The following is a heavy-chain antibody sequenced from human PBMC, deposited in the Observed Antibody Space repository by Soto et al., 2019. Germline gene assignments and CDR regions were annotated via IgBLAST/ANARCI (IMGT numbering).Heavy chain of an antibody. CDR1: GGSISSYY. Sequence: SETLSLTCTVSGGSISSYYWSWIRQPPGKGLEWIGYIYYSGSTNYNPSLKSRVTISVDTSKNQFSLKLSSVTAADTAVYYCARLSAAAGYGWFDPWGQGTLVTVSS. D-gene: IGHD6-13*01. CDR2: IYYSGST. V-gene: IGHV4-59*01. J-gene: IGHJ5*02. CDR3: ARLSAAAGYGWFDP.